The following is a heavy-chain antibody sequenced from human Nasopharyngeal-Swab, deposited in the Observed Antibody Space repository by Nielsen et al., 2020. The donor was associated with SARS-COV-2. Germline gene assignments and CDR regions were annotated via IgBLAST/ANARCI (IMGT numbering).Heavy chain of an antibody. CDR1: GYTFISYG. Sequence: ASVKVSCKASGYTFISYGISWVRQAPGQGLEWMGWISAYNGNTNFAQKFQGRVTMTTDTSTSTAYMELRSLRSDDTAVYYCARDKSGSYYDYYYYGMDVWGQGTTVTVSS. CDR2: ISAYNGNT. J-gene: IGHJ6*02. CDR3: ARDKSGSYYDYYYYGMDV. D-gene: IGHD1-26*01. V-gene: IGHV1-18*01.